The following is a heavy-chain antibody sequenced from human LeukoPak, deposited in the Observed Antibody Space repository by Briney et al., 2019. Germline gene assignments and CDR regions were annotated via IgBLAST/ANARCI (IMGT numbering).Heavy chain of an antibody. CDR3: ARVPHRYGDYGGVDY. J-gene: IGHJ4*02. CDR1: GGTFSSYA. V-gene: IGHV1-69*13. D-gene: IGHD4-17*01. CDR2: IIPIFGTA. Sequence: SVKVSFKASGGTFSSYAISWVRQAPGQGLEWMGGIIPIFGTANYAQKFQGRVTITADESTSTAYMELSSLRSEDTAVYYCARVPHRYGDYGGVDYWGQGTLVTVSS.